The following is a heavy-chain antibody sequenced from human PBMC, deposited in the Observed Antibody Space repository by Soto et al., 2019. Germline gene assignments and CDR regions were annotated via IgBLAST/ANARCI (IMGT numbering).Heavy chain of an antibody. CDR3: AKDRYSSSPGHLEY. D-gene: IGHD6-19*01. CDR2: ISDDGNSQ. Sequence: QVQLVELGGGAVQPGRSLTLSCTASGLSFSNYGMHWVRQAPGKGLEWVAIISDDGNSQNYAGSVKGRFTISRDNFKNTVYLQMDRLRGADTAVYYCAKDRYSSSPGHLEYWGQGTLVTVSS. J-gene: IGHJ4*02. V-gene: IGHV3-30*18. CDR1: GLSFSNYG.